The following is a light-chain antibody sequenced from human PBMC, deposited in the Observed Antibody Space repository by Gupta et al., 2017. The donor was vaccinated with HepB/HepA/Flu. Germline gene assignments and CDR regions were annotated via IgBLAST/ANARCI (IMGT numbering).Light chain of an antibody. CDR1: QSISSN. CDR2: AAS. Sequence: DIQMTQSPSSLSASVGDRVTITCRASQSISSNLNWYQQKPGKAPNLLIYAASSLESEVSSRFSGSGSGTDFTLTISSLQPEDFATYYCQQSYSAPQTFGGGTKVEIK. CDR3: QQSYSAPQT. V-gene: IGKV1-39*01. J-gene: IGKJ4*01.